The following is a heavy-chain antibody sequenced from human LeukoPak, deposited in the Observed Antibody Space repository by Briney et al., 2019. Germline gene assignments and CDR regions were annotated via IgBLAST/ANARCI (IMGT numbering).Heavy chain of an antibody. V-gene: IGHV3-20*04. CDR1: GFTFDDYG. Sequence: GGSLRLSCAASGFTFDDYGMSWVRQAPGKGLEWVSGINGNGGSTVYADSVKGRVIISRDNAKNSLYLQMNSLRAEDTAFYYCARDGGYSYGLDYDYYYMDVWGKGTTVTVSS. CDR2: INGNGGST. CDR3: ARDGGYSYGLDYDYYYMDV. J-gene: IGHJ6*03. D-gene: IGHD5-18*01.